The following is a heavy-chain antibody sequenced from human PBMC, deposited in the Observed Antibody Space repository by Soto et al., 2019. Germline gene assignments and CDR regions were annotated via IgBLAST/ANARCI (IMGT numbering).Heavy chain of an antibody. Sequence: SVEVSCKASGGTFSSFAISWVRQAPGQGLEWMGGIIAISGTANYAQKFQGRVTITADDFTSTAYMELSSLRFEDTAVYYCAKDADPALYTTVWYYFDYCGQGTVVTVSS. CDR3: AKDADPALYTTVWYYFDY. CDR2: IIAISGTA. CDR1: GGTFSSFA. J-gene: IGHJ4*02. D-gene: IGHD6-19*01. V-gene: IGHV1-69*13.